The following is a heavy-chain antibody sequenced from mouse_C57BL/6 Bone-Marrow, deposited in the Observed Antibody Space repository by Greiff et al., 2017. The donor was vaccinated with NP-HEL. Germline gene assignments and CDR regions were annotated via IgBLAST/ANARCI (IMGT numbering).Heavy chain of an antibody. CDR3: ARSGYYGSSY. Sequence: EVQLQQSVAERGRSGASVKLSCTASGFNITNTDMQWVKQRHEKGGEGRGRGDPVNGNTKYAPKFQGKATITADTSSNTAYLQLSSLTSEDTAIYYCARSGYYGSSYWGQGTLVTVSA. D-gene: IGHD1-1*01. J-gene: IGHJ3*01. CDR1: GFNITNTD. V-gene: IGHV14-3*01. CDR2: GDPVNGNT.